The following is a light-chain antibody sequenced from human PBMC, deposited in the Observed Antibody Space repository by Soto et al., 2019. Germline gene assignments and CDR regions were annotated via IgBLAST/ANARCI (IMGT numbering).Light chain of an antibody. Sequence: EIVMTQSPATLSVSPGERATLSCRASQSVNNDLGWYQQKPGQASRLLIYGASTRATGVPARFSGSGSGTEFTLTISSLAPEDFAIYYCHQRQSWPRTFGQGTKVDNK. V-gene: IGKV3-15*01. CDR2: GAS. CDR3: HQRQSWPRT. CDR1: QSVNND. J-gene: IGKJ1*01.